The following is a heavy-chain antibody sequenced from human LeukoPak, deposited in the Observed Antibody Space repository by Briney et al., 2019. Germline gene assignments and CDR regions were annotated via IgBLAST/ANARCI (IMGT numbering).Heavy chain of an antibody. CDR3: ARDCNYYDSSAYYNDAFDI. CDR2: ISSSGSTI. CDR1: GFTFSSYG. D-gene: IGHD3-22*01. J-gene: IGHJ3*02. V-gene: IGHV3-48*04. Sequence: PGGSLRLSCAASGFTFSSYGMHWVRQAPGKGLEWVSYISSSGSTIYYADSVKGRFTISRDNAKNSLYLQMNSLRAEDTAVYYCARDCNYYDSSAYYNDAFDIWGQGTMVTVSS.